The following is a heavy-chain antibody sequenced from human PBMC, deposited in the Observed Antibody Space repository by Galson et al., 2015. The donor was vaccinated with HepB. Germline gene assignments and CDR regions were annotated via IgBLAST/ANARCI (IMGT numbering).Heavy chain of an antibody. CDR2: INNDGNT. D-gene: IGHD3-22*01. CDR3: AGGYYGSGGYCLDY. Sequence: SLRLSCAASGFTVSRNYLSWVRQAPGKGLEWVSFINNDGNTHYADSVRGRFTISRDNSKNTLFLHMNSLRAEDTAVYYCAGGYYGSGGYCLDYWGQGTLVTVSS. V-gene: IGHV3-53*01. CDR1: GFTVSRNY. J-gene: IGHJ4*01.